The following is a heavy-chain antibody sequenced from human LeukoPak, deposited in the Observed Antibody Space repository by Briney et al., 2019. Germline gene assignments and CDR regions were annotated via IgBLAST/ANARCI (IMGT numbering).Heavy chain of an antibody. Sequence: PSETLSLTCTVSGGSISSGGYYWSWIRQHPGKGLEWIGSIYYSGSTYYNPSLKSRVTISVDTSKNQFSLKLSSVTAADTAVYYCARGTYSSGWFSSHRTFDYWGQGTLVTVSS. D-gene: IGHD6-19*01. CDR2: IYYSGST. CDR1: GGSISSGGYY. V-gene: IGHV4-39*01. J-gene: IGHJ4*02. CDR3: ARGTYSSGWFSSHRTFDY.